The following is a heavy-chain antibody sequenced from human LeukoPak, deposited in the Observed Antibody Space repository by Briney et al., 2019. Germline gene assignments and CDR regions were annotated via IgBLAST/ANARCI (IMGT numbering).Heavy chain of an antibody. Sequence: SQTLSLTCAISGDSVSSNSAAWNWIRQSPSRGLEWLGRTYFRSGWYNDYAVSVKSRITINPDTTKNQFSLQLSSVTPEDTAVYYCARGPLLVGYHYIDVWGRGTTVTVSS. CDR2: TYFRSGWYN. D-gene: IGHD6-13*01. CDR3: ARGPLLVGYHYIDV. V-gene: IGHV6-1*01. J-gene: IGHJ6*03. CDR1: GDSVSSNSAA.